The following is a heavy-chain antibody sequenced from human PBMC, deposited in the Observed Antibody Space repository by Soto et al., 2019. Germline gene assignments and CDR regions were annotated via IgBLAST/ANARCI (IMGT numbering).Heavy chain of an antibody. CDR3: ARGDYGDYVVWY. D-gene: IGHD4-17*01. Sequence: ASVKVSCKASGGTFSSYAISWVRQAPGQGLEWMGGIIPIFGTANYAQKFQGRVTITADESTSTAYMELSSLRSEDTAVYYCARGDYGDYVVWYWGQGTLVTVSS. V-gene: IGHV1-69*13. J-gene: IGHJ4*02. CDR2: IIPIFGTA. CDR1: GGTFSSYA.